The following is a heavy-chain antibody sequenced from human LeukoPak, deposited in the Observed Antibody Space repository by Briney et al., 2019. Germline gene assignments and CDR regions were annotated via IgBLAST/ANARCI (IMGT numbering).Heavy chain of an antibody. Sequence: GRSLRLSCAASGFTFSSYAMHWVRQAPGKGLEWVAVISYDGSNKYYADSVKGRFTISRDNSKNTLYLQMNSLRAEDTAVYYCARDKGGRHFTYYFDYWGQGTLVTVSS. D-gene: IGHD3-3*02. J-gene: IGHJ4*02. V-gene: IGHV3-30-3*01. CDR3: ARDKGGRHFTYYFDY. CDR1: GFTFSSYA. CDR2: ISYDGSNK.